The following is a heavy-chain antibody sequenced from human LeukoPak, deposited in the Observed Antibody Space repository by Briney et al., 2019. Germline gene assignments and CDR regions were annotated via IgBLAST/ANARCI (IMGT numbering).Heavy chain of an antibody. V-gene: IGHV3-66*01. CDR1: GFTFSNYA. CDR2: IYSGGST. CDR3: ARDHTGNYYFDY. D-gene: IGHD1-26*01. J-gene: IGHJ4*02. Sequence: GGSLRLSCAASGFTFSNYAMSWVRQAPGKGLEWVSVIYSGGSTYYADSVKGRFTISRDNSKNTLYLQMNSLRAEDTAVYYCARDHTGNYYFDYWGQGTLVTVSS.